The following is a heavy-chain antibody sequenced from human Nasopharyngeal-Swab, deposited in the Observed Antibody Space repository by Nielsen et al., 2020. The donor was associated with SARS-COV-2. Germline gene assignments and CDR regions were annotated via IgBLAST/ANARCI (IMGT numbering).Heavy chain of an antibody. V-gene: IGHV3-74*01. J-gene: IGHJ4*02. CDR3: AKDVFSGSYNYFDC. Sequence: GESLKISCAASGFTFSSYWMHWVRQAPGKGLVWVSRINSDGSSTSYADSVKGRFTISRDNSNNTLYLQMDSLRAEDTAVYYCAKDVFSGSYNYFDCWGQGTLVTVSS. D-gene: IGHD3-10*01. CDR1: GFTFSSYW. CDR2: INSDGSST.